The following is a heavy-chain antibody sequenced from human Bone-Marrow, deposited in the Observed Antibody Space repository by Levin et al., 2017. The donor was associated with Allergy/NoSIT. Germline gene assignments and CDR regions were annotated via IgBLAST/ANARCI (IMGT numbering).Heavy chain of an antibody. CDR1: GTTLTEFS. D-gene: IGHD3-10*01. J-gene: IGHJ3*02. CDR2: VDPVDGEK. CDR3: ATTDGSGSYFAFNI. Sequence: GESLKISCKVSGTTLTEFSMHWVRQAPGKGLEWMGGVDPVDGEKIYGQKFQGRVTMTEDTSKDTAYMELSSLRSEDTAVYYCATTDGSGSYFAFNIWGQGTLVTVSS. V-gene: IGHV1-24*01.